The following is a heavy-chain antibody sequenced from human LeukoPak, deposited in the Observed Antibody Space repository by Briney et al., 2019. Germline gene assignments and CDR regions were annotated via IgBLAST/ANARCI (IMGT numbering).Heavy chain of an antibody. CDR3: ARDRPGSGVVLMVYHHIGDDAFDI. J-gene: IGHJ3*02. D-gene: IGHD2-8*01. V-gene: IGHV1-18*01. Sequence: ASVKVSRKASGYTFTSYGISWVRQAPGQGLEWMGWISAYNGNTNYAQKLQGRVTMTTDTSTSTAYMELRSLRSDDTAVYYCARDRPGSGVVLMVYHHIGDDAFDIWGQGTMVTVSS. CDR2: ISAYNGNT. CDR1: GYTFTSYG.